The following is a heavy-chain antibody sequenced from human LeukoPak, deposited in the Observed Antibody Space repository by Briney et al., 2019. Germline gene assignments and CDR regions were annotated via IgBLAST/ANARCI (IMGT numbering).Heavy chain of an antibody. V-gene: IGHV4-39*01. J-gene: IGHJ4*02. CDR3: AGRVGATIWTGLHF. Sequence: SETLSLTCTVSGDSISGGTFYWGWVRQPPGQGLEWIGSIHFNGNTYYNPSLKSPVTISVDMPKNQFSLNLSSVTVADTAVYYCAGRVGATIWTGLHFWGQGILVTVSS. CDR2: IHFNGNT. D-gene: IGHD1-26*01. CDR1: GDSISGGTFY.